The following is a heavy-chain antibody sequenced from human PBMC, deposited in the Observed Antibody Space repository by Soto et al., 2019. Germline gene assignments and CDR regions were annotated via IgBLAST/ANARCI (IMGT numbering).Heavy chain of an antibody. J-gene: IGHJ4*02. Sequence: QVQLVQSGAEVKKPGTSVKVSCKASGYTFTTYDINWVRQAPGQGLEWMGWMTPHSGKTGYAPKFQGRVTMTRDTSIRTAYMELSSLRSEDTAVYFCARGWEVPAATFDSWGQGTLVTVSS. CDR3: ARGWEVPAATFDS. V-gene: IGHV1-8*01. D-gene: IGHD2-2*01. CDR1: GYTFTTYD. CDR2: MTPHSGKT.